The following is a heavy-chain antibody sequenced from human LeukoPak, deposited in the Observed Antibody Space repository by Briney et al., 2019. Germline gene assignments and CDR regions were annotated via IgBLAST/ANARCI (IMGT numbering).Heavy chain of an antibody. J-gene: IGHJ3*02. D-gene: IGHD3-10*01. CDR1: GGSISSYY. Sequence: SETLSLTCTVSGGSISSYYWSWIRQPPGKGLEWIGYIYYSGSTNYNPSLKSRVTISVDRSGNQFSLNLTSVTAADTAVYYCARATMGGAFDIRGQGTMVTVSS. CDR3: ARATMGGAFDI. V-gene: IGHV4-59*12. CDR2: IYYSGST.